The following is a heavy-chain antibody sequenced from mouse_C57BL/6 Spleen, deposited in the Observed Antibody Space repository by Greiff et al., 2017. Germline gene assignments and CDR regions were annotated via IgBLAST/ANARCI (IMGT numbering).Heavy chain of an antibody. CDR1: GYAFSSSW. CDR2: IYPGDGDT. D-gene: IGHD2-4*01. Sequence: VQLKESGPELVKPGASVKISCKASGYAFSSSWMNWVKQRPGKGLEWIGRIYPGDGDTNYNGKFKGKATLTADKSSSTAYMQLSSLTSEDSAVYFCAREDGITTGGEAYYAMCYWGQGTSVTVSS. J-gene: IGHJ4*01. CDR3: AREDGITTGGEAYYAMCY. V-gene: IGHV1-82*01.